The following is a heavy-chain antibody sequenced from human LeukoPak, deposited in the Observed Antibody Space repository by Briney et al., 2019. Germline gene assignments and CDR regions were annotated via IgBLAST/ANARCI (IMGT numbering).Heavy chain of an antibody. Sequence: GGSLRLSCAASGFTFSSYAMSWVRKAPGKGLEWVSAISGSGGSTYYADSVNGRFTISRDNSKNTLYLQMNSLRAEDTAVYYCAKDDTAAVDYWGQGTLVTVSS. CDR2: ISGSGGST. CDR1: GFTFSSYA. CDR3: AKDDTAAVDY. V-gene: IGHV3-23*01. J-gene: IGHJ4*02. D-gene: IGHD6-13*01.